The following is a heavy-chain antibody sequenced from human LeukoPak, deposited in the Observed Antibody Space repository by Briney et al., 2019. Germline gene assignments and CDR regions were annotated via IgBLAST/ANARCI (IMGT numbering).Heavy chain of an antibody. D-gene: IGHD6-13*01. CDR1: GGSISSYY. Sequence: SETLSLTCTVSGGSISSYYWSWIRQPPGKGLEWIGEIYHSGSTNYNPSLKSRVTISVDKSKNQFSLKLSSVTAADTAVYYCARTAYSSSWYAEYYFDYWGQGTLVTVSS. CDR2: IYHSGST. J-gene: IGHJ4*02. CDR3: ARTAYSSSWYAEYYFDY. V-gene: IGHV4-59*12.